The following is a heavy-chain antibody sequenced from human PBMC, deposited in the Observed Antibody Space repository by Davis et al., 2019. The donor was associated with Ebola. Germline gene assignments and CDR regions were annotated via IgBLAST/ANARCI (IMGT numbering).Heavy chain of an antibody. CDR1: GFTFSSYW. D-gene: IGHD6-13*01. J-gene: IGHJ5*02. Sequence: PGGSLRLSCAASGFTFSSYWMSWVRQAPGKGLEWVSAISGSGGTTSYADSVKGRFTISRDNSKNTLYLQMNSLRAEDTAVYYCAKNPVRPFLVAARRFDPWGQGTLVTVSS. V-gene: IGHV3-23*01. CDR3: AKNPVRPFLVAARRFDP. CDR2: ISGSGGTT.